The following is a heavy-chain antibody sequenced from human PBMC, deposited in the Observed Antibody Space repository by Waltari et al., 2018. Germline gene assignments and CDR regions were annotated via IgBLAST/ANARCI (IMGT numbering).Heavy chain of an antibody. CDR1: GGSFSGYY. Sequence: QVQLQQWGAGLLKPSETLSLTCAVYGGSFSGYYWGWIRQPPGKGLEWIGEINHSGSTNYNPSLKSRVTISVDTSKNQFSLKLSSVTAADTAVYYCARPKREGSAFDIWGQGTMVTVSS. CDR2: INHSGST. J-gene: IGHJ3*02. CDR3: ARPKREGSAFDI. V-gene: IGHV4-34*01. D-gene: IGHD1-26*01.